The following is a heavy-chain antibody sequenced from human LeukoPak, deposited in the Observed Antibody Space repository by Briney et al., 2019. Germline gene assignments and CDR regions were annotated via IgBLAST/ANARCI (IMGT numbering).Heavy chain of an antibody. V-gene: IGHV4-61*01. Sequence: SETLSLTCTVSGGSISSSSYYWGWIRQPPGKGLEWIGYIYYSGSTNYNPSLKSRVTISVDTSKNQFSLKLSSVTAADTAVYYCARDRHSSGYSDYWGQGTLVTVSS. CDR2: IYYSGST. CDR1: GGSISSSSYY. J-gene: IGHJ4*02. D-gene: IGHD3-22*01. CDR3: ARDRHSSGYSDY.